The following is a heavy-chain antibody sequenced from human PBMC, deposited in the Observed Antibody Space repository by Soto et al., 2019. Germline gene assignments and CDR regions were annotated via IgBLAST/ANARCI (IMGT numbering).Heavy chain of an antibody. J-gene: IGHJ3*02. CDR1: GGSISSSNW. D-gene: IGHD3-22*01. CDR3: ARVTHSYPHRITMMVVVRGRYDAFDI. V-gene: IGHV4-4*02. Sequence: SETRSRTWAVSGGSISSSNWWSLFGQPPGKGLECIGEIYHSGSTNYNPSLKSRVTISVDKSKNQFSLKLSSVTAADTAVYYCARVTHSYPHRITMMVVVRGRYDAFDIWGQGTMVTVSS. CDR2: IYHSGST.